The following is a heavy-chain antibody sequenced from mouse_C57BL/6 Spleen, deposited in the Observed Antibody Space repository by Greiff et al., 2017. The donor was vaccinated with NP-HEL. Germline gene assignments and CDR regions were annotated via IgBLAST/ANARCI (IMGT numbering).Heavy chain of an antibody. CDR2: IYYSGTI. CDR3: ARYGYDDGNWYFDV. J-gene: IGHJ1*03. CDR1: GISITTGNYR. D-gene: IGHD2-2*01. V-gene: IGHV3-5*01. Sequence: VQLKESGPGLVKPSQTVFLTCTVTGISITTGNYRWSWIRQFPGNKLEWIGYIYYSGTITYNPSLTSRTTITRDTPKNQFFLEMNSLTAEDTATYYCARYGYDDGNWYFDVWGTGTTVTVSS.